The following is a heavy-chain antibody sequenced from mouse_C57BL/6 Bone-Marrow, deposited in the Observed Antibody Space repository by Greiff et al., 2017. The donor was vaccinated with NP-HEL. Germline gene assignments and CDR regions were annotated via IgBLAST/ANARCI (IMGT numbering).Heavy chain of an antibody. CDR1: GYTFTDHT. CDR2: IYPSDGST. J-gene: IGHJ1*03. Sequence: QVQLQQSDAELVKPGASVKISCKVSGYTFTDHTIHWLKQRPEQGLEWIGYIYPSDGSTKSNEKFKGKATLTADKSSSTAYMQLNSLTSEDSAVYFCARSATTVGPGLWYFDVWGTGTTVTVSS. D-gene: IGHD1-1*01. V-gene: IGHV1-78*01. CDR3: ARSATTVGPGLWYFDV.